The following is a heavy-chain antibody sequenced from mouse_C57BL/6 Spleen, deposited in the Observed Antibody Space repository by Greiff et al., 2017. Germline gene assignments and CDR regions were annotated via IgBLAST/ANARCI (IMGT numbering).Heavy chain of an antibody. CDR1: GYTFTDYE. CDR3: TYARWYFDV. V-gene: IGHV1-15*01. D-gene: IGHD6-5*01. CDR2: IDPETGGT. Sequence: QVQLKESGAELVRPGASVTLSCKASGYTFTDYEMHWVKQTPVHGLEWIGAIDPETGGTAYNQKFKGKAILTADKSSSTAYMELRSLTSEDSAVYYCTYARWYFDVWGTGTTVTVSS. J-gene: IGHJ1*03.